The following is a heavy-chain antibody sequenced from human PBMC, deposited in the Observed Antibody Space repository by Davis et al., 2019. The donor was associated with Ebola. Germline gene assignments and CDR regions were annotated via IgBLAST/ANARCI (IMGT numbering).Heavy chain of an antibody. CDR2: IYPADSDT. D-gene: IGHD2-8*02. CDR3: ASLRRTITGMDDAFDI. Sequence: GESLKISCQASGYTFTRQWIGWVRQMPGKGLEWMGMIYPADSDTRYSPSFRGQVIFSVDKSINPAYLQWNSLKASDTAMYYCASLRRTITGMDDAFDIWGHGTMVTVSS. CDR1: GYTFTRQW. V-gene: IGHV5-51*01. J-gene: IGHJ3*02.